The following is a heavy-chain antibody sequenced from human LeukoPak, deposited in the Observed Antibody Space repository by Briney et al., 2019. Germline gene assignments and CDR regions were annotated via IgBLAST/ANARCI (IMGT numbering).Heavy chain of an antibody. CDR3: AKTLPYMTYFDY. Sequence: ASVKVSCKASGYTFTSYGINWVRQAPGQGLEWMGWISAYNGNTNYAQKLQGRVTMTTDTSTTTAYMELRSLRSDDTAVYYCAKTLPYMTYFDYWGQGTLVTVSS. CDR2: ISAYNGNT. J-gene: IGHJ4*02. CDR1: GYTFTSYG. V-gene: IGHV1-18*01. D-gene: IGHD4-11*01.